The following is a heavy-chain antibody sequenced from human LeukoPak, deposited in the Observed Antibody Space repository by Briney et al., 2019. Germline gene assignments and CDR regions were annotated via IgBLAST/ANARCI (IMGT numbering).Heavy chain of an antibody. J-gene: IGHJ4*02. V-gene: IGHV3-48*04. CDR3: ARTDLYSSSWSDFDY. CDR1: GFTFSSYS. D-gene: IGHD6-13*01. CDR2: ISSSSSTI. Sequence: GSLRLSCAASGFTFSSYSMNWVRQAPGKGLEWVSYISSSSSTIYYADSVKGRFTISRDNAKNSLYLQMNSLRAEDTAVYYCARTDLYSSSWSDFDYWGQGTLVTVSS.